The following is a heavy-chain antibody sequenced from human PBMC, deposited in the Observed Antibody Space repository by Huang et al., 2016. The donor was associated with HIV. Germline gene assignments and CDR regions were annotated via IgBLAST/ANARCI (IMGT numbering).Heavy chain of an antibody. V-gene: IGHV1-69*13. Sequence: QVQLLQSGAEVKKPGSSVKVSCKASGGPFRSYSIAWVRQAPGQGRAWMASIMPVFDSPNYAQKLQGRGRVTADESTITVYMELRDLRPDDTAVYFCARGSLEYSVSSSLDYWGQGTHVTVSS. CDR2: IMPVFDSP. J-gene: IGHJ4*02. D-gene: IGHD4-4*01. CDR3: ARGSLEYSVSSSLDY. CDR1: GGPFRSYS.